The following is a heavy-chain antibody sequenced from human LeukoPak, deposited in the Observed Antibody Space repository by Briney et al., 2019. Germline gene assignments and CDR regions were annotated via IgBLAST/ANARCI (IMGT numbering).Heavy chain of an antibody. CDR3: ARGLRIGYSYALYYFDY. CDR1: GGSFSGYY. CDR2: INHSGST. V-gene: IGHV4-34*01. J-gene: IGHJ4*02. D-gene: IGHD5-18*01. Sequence: SETLSLTCAVYGGSFSGYYWSWIRQPPGKGLEWIGEINHSGSTNYNPSLKSRVTISVDTSKNQFSLKLSSVTAADTAVHYCARGLRIGYSYALYYFDYWGQGTLVTVSS.